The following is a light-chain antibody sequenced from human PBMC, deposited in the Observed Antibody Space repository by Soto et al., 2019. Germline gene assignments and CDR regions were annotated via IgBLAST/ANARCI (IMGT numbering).Light chain of an antibody. CDR3: TSYTSVTIVV. V-gene: IGLV2-14*02. CDR2: EGS. CDR1: SNDLGSYNL. J-gene: IGLJ2*01. Sequence: QSALTQPASVSGSPGQSITISCTGTSNDLGSYNLVSWYQQHPGKAPKLMIYEGSKRPSGVSNRFSGSKSGNTASLTISALQAEDEADYYCTSYTSVTIVVFGGGTKLTVL.